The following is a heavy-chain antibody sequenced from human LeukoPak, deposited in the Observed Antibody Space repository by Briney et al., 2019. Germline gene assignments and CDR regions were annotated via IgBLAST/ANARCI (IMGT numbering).Heavy chain of an antibody. J-gene: IGHJ5*02. Sequence: GGSLRLSCAASGFTFSNYGMHWVRQAPGKGLEWVAFIRYDGSHKYYGESVKGRFTISRDNSKNTLYLQMNSLRPEDTAVYYCARERYYDSGSSWGQGTLVTVSS. CDR2: IRYDGSHK. V-gene: IGHV3-30*02. D-gene: IGHD3-10*01. CDR1: GFTFSNYG. CDR3: ARERYYDSGSS.